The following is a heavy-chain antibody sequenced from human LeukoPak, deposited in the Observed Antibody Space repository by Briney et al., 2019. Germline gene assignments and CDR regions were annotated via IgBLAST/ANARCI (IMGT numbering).Heavy chain of an antibody. CDR1: GGSISSSSYY. D-gene: IGHD3-10*01. Sequence: KSSETLSLTCTVSGGSISSSSYYWGWIRQPPGKGLEWIGNIYYSGSTYYNPSLKSRVTISVDTSKNQFSLKLSSVTAADTAVYYCASRVTYYYGTGDFGYWGQGTLVTVSS. CDR3: ASRVTYYYGTGDFGY. J-gene: IGHJ4*02. V-gene: IGHV4-39*01. CDR2: IYYSGST.